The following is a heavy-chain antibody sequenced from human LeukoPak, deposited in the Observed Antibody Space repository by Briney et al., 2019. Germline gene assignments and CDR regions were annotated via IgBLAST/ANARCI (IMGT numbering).Heavy chain of an antibody. D-gene: IGHD2-15*01. CDR3: VRETCSGGSCFQFDF. V-gene: IGHV4-59*01. Sequence: PSETLSLTCTVSGDSISNYYWSWIRQSPGKGLEWIGYIYYSGSTNYNPSLKSRVTISVDTSKNQFSLKLSSVTAADTAVYYCVRETCSGGSCFQFDFWGQGTLVTVSS. CDR2: IYYSGST. CDR1: GDSISNYY. J-gene: IGHJ4*02.